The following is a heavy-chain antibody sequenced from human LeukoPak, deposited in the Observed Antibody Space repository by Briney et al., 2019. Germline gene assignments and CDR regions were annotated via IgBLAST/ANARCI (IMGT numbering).Heavy chain of an antibody. Sequence: PSETLSLTCSVSGGSISSYYWNWIRQPPGKGLEWIGYIYYSGSTNYNPSLKSRVTISVDTSKNQFSLKLTSVTAADTAVYYCARAGSSGYYWGYFDHWGQGTLVTVSS. CDR1: GGSISSYY. J-gene: IGHJ4*02. V-gene: IGHV4-59*01. CDR2: IYYSGST. CDR3: ARAGSSGYYWGYFDH. D-gene: IGHD3-22*01.